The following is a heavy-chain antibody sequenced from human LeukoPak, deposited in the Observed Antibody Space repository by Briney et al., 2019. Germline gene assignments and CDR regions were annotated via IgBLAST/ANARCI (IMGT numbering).Heavy chain of an antibody. CDR2: IIPIFGTA. CDR1: GGTFSSYA. Sequence: SVKVSCKAPGGTFSSYAISWVRQAPGQGLEWMGGIIPIFGTANYAQKFQGRVTITADESTSTAYMELSSLRAEDTAVYYCARVGRLQYGDYVAFDYWGQGALVTVSS. D-gene: IGHD4-17*01. V-gene: IGHV1-69*13. CDR3: ARVGRLQYGDYVAFDY. J-gene: IGHJ4*02.